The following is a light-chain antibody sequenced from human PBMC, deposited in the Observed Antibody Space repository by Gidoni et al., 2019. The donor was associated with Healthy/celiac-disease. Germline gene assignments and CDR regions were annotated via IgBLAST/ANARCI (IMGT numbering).Light chain of an antibody. J-gene: IGKJ2*01. CDR1: QSVSSN. CDR2: GAS. Sequence: EIAMTQSPATLSVSPGERATLSCRASQSVSSNLAWYQQKPGQAPRLLIYGASTRATGIPARFSGGGSGTEFTLTISSLQSEDFAVYYCQQYNNWPPMYTFGQGTKLEIK. CDR3: QQYNNWPPMYT. V-gene: IGKV3-15*01.